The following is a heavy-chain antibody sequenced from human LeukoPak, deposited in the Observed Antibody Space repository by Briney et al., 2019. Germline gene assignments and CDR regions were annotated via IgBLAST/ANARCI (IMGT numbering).Heavy chain of an antibody. V-gene: IGHV3-48*01. Sequence: GGSLRLSCAASGFTFSSYSMNWVRQAPGKGLEWVSYISSSSSTIYYADSVKGRFTISRDNSKNTLYLQMNSLRAEDTAVYYCAKAQTRYSYGPLDYWGQGTLVTVSS. J-gene: IGHJ4*02. D-gene: IGHD5-18*01. CDR2: ISSSSSTI. CDR3: AKAQTRYSYGPLDY. CDR1: GFTFSSYS.